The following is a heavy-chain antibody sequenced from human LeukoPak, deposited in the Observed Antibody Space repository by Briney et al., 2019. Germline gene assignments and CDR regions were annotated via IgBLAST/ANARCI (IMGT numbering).Heavy chain of an antibody. V-gene: IGHV3-48*03. CDR2: ISSSGSTI. Sequence: GGSLRLSCAASGFTFSSYEMNWVRQAPGKGLEWVSYISSSGSTIYYADSVKGRFTISRDNAKNSLYLQMNSLRAEDTAVYYCARDGNTDYYDSSGYYPEGPDYWGQGTLVTVSS. CDR1: GFTFSSYE. CDR3: ARDGNTDYYDSSGYYPEGPDY. J-gene: IGHJ4*02. D-gene: IGHD3-22*01.